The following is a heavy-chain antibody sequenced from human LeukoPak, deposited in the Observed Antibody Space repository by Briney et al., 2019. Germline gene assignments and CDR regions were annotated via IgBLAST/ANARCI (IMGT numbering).Heavy chain of an antibody. J-gene: IGHJ4*02. CDR1: GGTFSSYA. Sequence: ASVKVSCKASGGTFSSYAISWVRQAPGQGLEWMGRIIPIFGTANYAQRFQGRVTITTDESTSTAYMELSSLRSEDTAVYYCARDSHELYYYDSSGYYYSYFDYWGQGTLVTVSS. D-gene: IGHD3-22*01. CDR3: ARDSHELYYYDSSGYYYSYFDY. CDR2: IIPIFGTA. V-gene: IGHV1-69*05.